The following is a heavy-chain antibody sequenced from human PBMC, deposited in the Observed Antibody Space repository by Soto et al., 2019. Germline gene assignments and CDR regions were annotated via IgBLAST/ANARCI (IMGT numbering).Heavy chain of an antibody. CDR3: AGYSNSWSKYVKH. D-gene: IGHD6-13*01. Sequence: VQLQQWGAGLLKPSETLSLTCAVYGGSLSGYCWSWIRQTPGERLEWVGDICHGGGANYNPSLKSRVSFSMDPSTNQFSLKLNSVMAADTAVYYCAGYSNSWSKYVKHWGRGSLVTVSS. J-gene: IGHJ1*01. CDR1: GGSLSGYC. CDR2: ICHGGGA. V-gene: IGHV4-34*01.